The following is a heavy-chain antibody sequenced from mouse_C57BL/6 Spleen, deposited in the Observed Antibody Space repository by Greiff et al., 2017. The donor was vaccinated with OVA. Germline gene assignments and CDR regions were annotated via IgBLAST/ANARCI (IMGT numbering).Heavy chain of an antibody. CDR2: INPSNGGT. Sequence: QVQLQQPGTELVKPGASVKLSCKASGYTFTSYWMPWVTQRPGQGLEWIGNINPSNGGTNYNEKFKCKATLTVDKSSSTAYMQLSSLTSEASAVYYCARRAYEGNAMDYWGQGTSVTVSS. CDR3: ARRAYEGNAMDY. J-gene: IGHJ4*01. D-gene: IGHD1-1*01. CDR1: GYTFTSYW. V-gene: IGHV1-53*01.